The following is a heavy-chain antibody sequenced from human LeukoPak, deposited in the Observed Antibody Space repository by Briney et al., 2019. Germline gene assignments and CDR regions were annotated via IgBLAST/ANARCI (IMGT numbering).Heavy chain of an antibody. CDR2: ITGSGGST. D-gene: IGHD7-27*01. CDR1: GFTFSSYG. J-gene: IGHJ4*02. V-gene: IGHV3-23*01. Sequence: GGSLRLSCAASGFTFSSYGMSWVRQAPGKGLEWVSAITGSGGSTYYADSVKGRFTISRDNSKNTLYLQMNSLRAEDTAVYYCAKGPTGELNFDYWGQGTLVTVSS. CDR3: AKGPTGELNFDY.